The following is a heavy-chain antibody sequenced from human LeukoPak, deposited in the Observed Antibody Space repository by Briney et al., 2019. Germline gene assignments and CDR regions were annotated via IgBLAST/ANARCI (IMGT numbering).Heavy chain of an antibody. CDR1: GFTFSSYG. V-gene: IGHV3-30*02. D-gene: IGHD1-7*01. CDR2: IRYDGSNK. J-gene: IGHJ6*03. Sequence: GGSLRLSCAASGFTFSSYGVHWVRQAPGKGLEWVAFIRYDGSNKYYADSVKGRFTISRDNSKNTLYLQMNSLRAEDTAVYYCAKDNRQPRTYYYYYYYMDVWGKGTTVTVSS. CDR3: AKDNRQPRTYYYYYYYMDV.